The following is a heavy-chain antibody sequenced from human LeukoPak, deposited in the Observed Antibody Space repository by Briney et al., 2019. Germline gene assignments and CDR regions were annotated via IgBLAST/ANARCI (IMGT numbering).Heavy chain of an antibody. D-gene: IGHD2-15*01. CDR3: ARGVHSYYFDY. Sequence: SQTLSLTCAISGDSVSSDSAAWSWIRQSPLRGLEWLGRTYYRSKWYNDYAISVKSRITINPDTSKNQFFLQLNSVTPEDTAVYYCARGVHSYYFDYWGQGTLVTVSS. CDR2: TYYRSKWYN. CDR1: GDSVSSDSAA. J-gene: IGHJ4*02. V-gene: IGHV6-1*01.